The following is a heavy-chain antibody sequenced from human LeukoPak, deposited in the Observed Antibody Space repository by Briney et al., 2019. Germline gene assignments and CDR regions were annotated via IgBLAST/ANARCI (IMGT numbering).Heavy chain of an antibody. Sequence: ASVKVSYKASGYTFTSYGISWVRQAPGQGLEWMGWISAYNGNTNYAQKLQGRVTMTTDTSTSTAYMELRSLRSDDTAVYYCARDTEDYDSSGYLDYWGQGTLVTVSS. J-gene: IGHJ4*02. CDR2: ISAYNGNT. CDR3: ARDTEDYDSSGYLDY. D-gene: IGHD3-22*01. V-gene: IGHV1-18*01. CDR1: GYTFTSYG.